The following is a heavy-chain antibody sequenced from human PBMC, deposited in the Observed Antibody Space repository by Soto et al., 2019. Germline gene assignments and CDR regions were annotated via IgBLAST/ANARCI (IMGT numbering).Heavy chain of an antibody. CDR3: ARDVTQYDYVWGRYHWFDP. Sequence: SETLSLTCTVSAGSISSGGYYWSWIRQHPGKGLEWIGYIYYSGSTYYNPSLKSRVTISVDTSKNQFSLKLSSVTATDTAVYYCARDVTQYDYVWGRYHWFDPWGQGALVTVSS. CDR1: AGSISSGGYY. V-gene: IGHV4-31*03. CDR2: IYYSGST. J-gene: IGHJ5*02. D-gene: IGHD3-16*02.